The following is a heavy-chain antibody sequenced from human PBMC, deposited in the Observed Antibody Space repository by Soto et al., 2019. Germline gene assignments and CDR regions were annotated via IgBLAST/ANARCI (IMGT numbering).Heavy chain of an antibody. D-gene: IGHD3-3*01. CDR2: ISAYNGNT. CDR3: AIHLITIFGVVTRAFDY. V-gene: IGHV1-18*01. J-gene: IGHJ4*02. CDR1: GYTFTSYG. Sequence: GASVKVSCKASGYTFTSYGISWVRQAPGQGLEWMGWISAYNGNTNYAQKLQGRVTMTTDTSTSTAYMELRSLRSDDTAVHYCAIHLITIFGVVTRAFDYWGQGTLVTVSS.